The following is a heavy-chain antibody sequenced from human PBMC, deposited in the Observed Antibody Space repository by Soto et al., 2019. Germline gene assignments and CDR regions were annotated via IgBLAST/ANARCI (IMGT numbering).Heavy chain of an antibody. D-gene: IGHD1-7*01. V-gene: IGHV3-33*01. CDR3: ATDSTGTPSGVEY. Sequence: PGGSLRLSCAASGFIFSSYAMHWVRQAPGKGLEWVALIWYDGSNENYADSVKGRFTIYRDNSENTLYLQMNSLRAEDTAVYYCATDSTGTPSGVEYWGQGTLVTVSS. CDR2: IWYDGSNE. CDR1: GFIFSSYA. J-gene: IGHJ4*02.